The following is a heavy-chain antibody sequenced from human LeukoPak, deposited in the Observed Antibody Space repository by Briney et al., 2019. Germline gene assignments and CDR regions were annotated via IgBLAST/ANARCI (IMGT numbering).Heavy chain of an antibody. V-gene: IGHV3-21*01. Sequence: GGSLRLSCAASGFTFSTYNMNWVRQAPGKGLEWVSSITGTSSYMYYADSVKGRFTISRDNAQNSLYLHMSSLRAEDTAVYYCARDPYSGGYGDDYYYYMDVWGKGTTVTISS. CDR3: ARDPYSGGYGDDYYYYMDV. CDR2: ITGTSSYM. J-gene: IGHJ6*03. CDR1: GFTFSTYN. D-gene: IGHD1-26*01.